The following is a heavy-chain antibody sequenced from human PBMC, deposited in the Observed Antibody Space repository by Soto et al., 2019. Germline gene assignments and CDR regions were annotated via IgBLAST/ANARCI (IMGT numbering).Heavy chain of an antibody. V-gene: IGHV1-69*02. Sequence: SVKVSCKASGGTFSSYTISWVRQAPGQGLEWMGRIIPILGIANYAQKFQGRVKITADKSTSTAYMELSSLRSEDTAVYYCARSRITSWAFDIWGQGTMVTVSS. CDR1: GGTFSSYT. CDR2: IIPILGIA. J-gene: IGHJ3*02. CDR3: ARSRITSWAFDI. D-gene: IGHD6-13*01.